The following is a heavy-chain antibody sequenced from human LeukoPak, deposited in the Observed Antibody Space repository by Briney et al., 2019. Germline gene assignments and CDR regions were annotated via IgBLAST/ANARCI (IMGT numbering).Heavy chain of an antibody. J-gene: IGHJ4*02. Sequence: PSETLSLTCTVSGVSISSRSNYWGWIRQPPGKGLEWIGSLYYSGGTYYNPSLKSRVTISVDTSKNQLSLKLSSVTAADTAVYYCARHGERGYSYGHDYWGQGTLVTVSS. CDR3: ARHGERGYSYGHDY. CDR1: GVSISSRSNY. CDR2: LYYSGGT. D-gene: IGHD5-18*01. V-gene: IGHV4-39*01.